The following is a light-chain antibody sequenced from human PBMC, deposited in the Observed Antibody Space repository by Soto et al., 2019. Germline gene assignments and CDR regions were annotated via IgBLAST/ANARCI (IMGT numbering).Light chain of an antibody. CDR3: QQYNNWPPLYT. CDR2: GAS. V-gene: IGKV3-15*01. Sequence: EILMTQSPATLSLSPGERATLSCRASQSVNSNLAWYQQRPGQAPRLLIYGASSRATGIPARFSGSGSGTDFTLTIISLQSEDFAVYYCQQYNNWPPLYTFGQGTKLEIK. J-gene: IGKJ2*01. CDR1: QSVNSN.